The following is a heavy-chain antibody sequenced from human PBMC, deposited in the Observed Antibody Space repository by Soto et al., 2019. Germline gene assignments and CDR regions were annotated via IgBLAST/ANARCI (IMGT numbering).Heavy chain of an antibody. Sequence: QVQLVQSGAEVKKPGSSVKVSCKASGGTFSSYAISWVRQAPGQGLEWMGGIIPILGTANYAQKFQGRVKITADESTSTAYMEMSSLRAEDTAVYYCARVTDLYRDYYYYGMDLWGQGTTVTVSS. D-gene: IGHD2-2*02. CDR2: IIPILGTA. J-gene: IGHJ6*02. CDR3: ARVTDLYRDYYYYGMDL. CDR1: GGTFSSYA. V-gene: IGHV1-69*01.